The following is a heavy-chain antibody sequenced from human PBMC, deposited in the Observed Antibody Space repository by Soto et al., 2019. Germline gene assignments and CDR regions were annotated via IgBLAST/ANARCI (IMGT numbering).Heavy chain of an antibody. CDR1: GFPVSSNY. Sequence: PGGSLRLSCAASGFPVSSNYMSWVRQAPGKRLEWDSVIYSGGSTYYADSVKGRFTISRHNSKNTLYLQMNSLRAEDTAVYYCARNYGVYYYYMDVWGKGTTVTVSS. D-gene: IGHD4-17*01. CDR2: IYSGGST. CDR3: ARNYGVYYYYMDV. J-gene: IGHJ6*03. V-gene: IGHV3-53*04.